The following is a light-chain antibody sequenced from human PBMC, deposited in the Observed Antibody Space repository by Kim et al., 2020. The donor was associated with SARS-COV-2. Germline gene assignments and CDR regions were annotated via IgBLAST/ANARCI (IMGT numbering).Light chain of an antibody. CDR1: QSVSRSS. CDR3: QQYEGSSKT. Sequence: SPGERATLSCRASQSVSRSSLAWYQQKPGQAPRLLIYGASSRATGIPDRFSGSGSGTDFTLTISRLEPEDFAMYYCQQYEGSSKTFGHGTKVDIK. J-gene: IGKJ1*01. V-gene: IGKV3-20*01. CDR2: GAS.